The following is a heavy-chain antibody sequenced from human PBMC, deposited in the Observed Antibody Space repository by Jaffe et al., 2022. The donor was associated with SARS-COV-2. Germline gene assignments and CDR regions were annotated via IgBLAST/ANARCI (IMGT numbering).Heavy chain of an antibody. Sequence: QVQLVQSGAEVKKPGASVKVSCKASGYTFTSYDINWVRQATGQGLEWMGWMNPNSGNTGYAQKFQGRVTMTRNTSISTAYMELSSLRSEDTAVYYCASSSSSWWNYYYYYYMDVWGKGTTVTVSS. J-gene: IGHJ6*03. V-gene: IGHV1-8*01. CDR3: ASSSSSWWNYYYYYYMDV. CDR2: MNPNSGNT. D-gene: IGHD6-13*01. CDR1: GYTFTSYD.